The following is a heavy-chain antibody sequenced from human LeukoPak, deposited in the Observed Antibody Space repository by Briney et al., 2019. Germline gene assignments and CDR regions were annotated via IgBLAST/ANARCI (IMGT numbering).Heavy chain of an antibody. CDR1: GFTFSSYW. V-gene: IGHV3-7*01. Sequence: GGSLRLSCAASGFTFSSYWMSWVRQAPGKGLEWVANIKQDGSEKYYVDSVKGRFTISRDNAKNSLYLQMYRLRAEDTAVYYCAKALWLFDYWGQGTLVTVSS. D-gene: IGHD5-24*01. J-gene: IGHJ4*02. CDR3: AKALWLFDY. CDR2: IKQDGSEK.